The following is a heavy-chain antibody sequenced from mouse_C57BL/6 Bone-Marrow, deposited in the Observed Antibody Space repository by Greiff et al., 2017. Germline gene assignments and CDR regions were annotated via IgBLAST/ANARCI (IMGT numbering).Heavy chain of an antibody. J-gene: IGHJ1*03. CDR3: ARRRNWYFDV. Sequence: EVHLVESGAELVKPGASVKLSCTASGFNIKDYYMHWVKQRTEQGLEWIGRIDPEVGATKYAPKFQGKATITADTSSNTAYLQLSSLTSEDTAVYYCARRRNWYFDVWGTGTTVTVSS. CDR2: IDPEVGAT. CDR1: GFNIKDYY. V-gene: IGHV14-2*01.